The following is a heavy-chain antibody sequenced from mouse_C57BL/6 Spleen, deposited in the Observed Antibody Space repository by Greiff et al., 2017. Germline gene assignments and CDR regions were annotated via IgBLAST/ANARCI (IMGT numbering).Heavy chain of an antibody. Sequence: EVQLQQSGPGLVKPSQSLSLTCSVTGYSITSGYYWNWIRQFPGNKLEWMGYISYDGSNNYNPSLKNRISITRDTSKNQFFLKLNSVTTEDTATYYCARDLYYDYEGYAMDYWGQGTSVTVSS. D-gene: IGHD2-4*01. J-gene: IGHJ4*01. CDR2: ISYDGSN. V-gene: IGHV3-6*01. CDR3: ARDLYYDYEGYAMDY. CDR1: GYSITSGYY.